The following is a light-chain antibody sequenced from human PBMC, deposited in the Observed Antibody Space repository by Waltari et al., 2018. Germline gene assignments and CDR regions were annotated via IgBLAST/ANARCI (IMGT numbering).Light chain of an antibody. CDR2: YAS. CDR3: HQTRSLPHT. CDR1: QSIGTS. J-gene: IGKJ5*01. V-gene: IGKV6-21*01. Sequence: EVVLTQSPDFQSVTPEEKVTITCRASQSIGTSLHWYQQKPDQSPKLLIKYASQSFSGVPSRFSGSRSVTDFPLTILNLQVEDAATYYCHQTRSLPHTFGLGTLLDI.